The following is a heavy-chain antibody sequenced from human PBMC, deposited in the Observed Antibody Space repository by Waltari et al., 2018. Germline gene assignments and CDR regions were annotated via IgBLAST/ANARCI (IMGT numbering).Heavy chain of an antibody. D-gene: IGHD3-16*01. J-gene: IGHJ5*02. CDR3: AKEDFGGVDH. Sequence: EVQLLESGGGLVQPGGSLRLSCAASGFTFNNYAMSWVRQAPGKGLEWFAVIYSGGTTYYADSVKCRFTISRDNSRNTLYLQMNSLRPEDTAVYHCAKEDFGGVDHWGQGTLVTVSS. V-gene: IGHV3-23*03. CDR1: GFTFNNYA. CDR2: VIYSGGTT.